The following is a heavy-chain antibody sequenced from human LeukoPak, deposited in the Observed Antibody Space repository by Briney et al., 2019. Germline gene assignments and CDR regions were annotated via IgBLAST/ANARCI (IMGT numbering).Heavy chain of an antibody. Sequence: GESLKISCKGSGYSFTNYWIGWVRQMPGKGLEWMGLIYPGDSDTRYSPSFQGQVTISADKSISTAYLQWSSLKASDTAMYYCARRDRVPAAAIPGAFDIWGQGTMVTVSS. J-gene: IGHJ3*02. CDR3: ARRDRVPAAAIPGAFDI. D-gene: IGHD2-2*01. V-gene: IGHV5-51*01. CDR2: IYPGDSDT. CDR1: GYSFTNYW.